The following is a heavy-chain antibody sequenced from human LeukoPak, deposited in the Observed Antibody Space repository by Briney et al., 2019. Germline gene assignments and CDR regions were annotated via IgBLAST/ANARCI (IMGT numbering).Heavy chain of an antibody. CDR3: AKDGGHSSSPF. Sequence: GGSLRLSCVVSGFTFSSYWIHWVRQAPGKGLVWVSRINGAGSSTDYADSVKGRFTVSRDNAKNTLYLQMNSLRAEDTAVYYCAKDGGHSSSPFWGQGTLVTVSS. CDR1: GFTFSSYW. CDR2: INGAGSST. J-gene: IGHJ4*02. D-gene: IGHD6-6*01. V-gene: IGHV3-74*01.